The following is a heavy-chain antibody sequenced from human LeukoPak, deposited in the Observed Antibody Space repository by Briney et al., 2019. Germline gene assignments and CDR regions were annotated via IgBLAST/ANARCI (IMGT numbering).Heavy chain of an antibody. Sequence: SETLSLTCAVSGGFISSSSYYWGWIRQPPGKGLEWIGSIYYSGSTYYNPSLKSRVTISVDTSKNQFSLKLSSVTAADTAVYYCARVQSGWYVDYWGQGTLVTVSS. CDR2: IYYSGST. V-gene: IGHV4-39*07. J-gene: IGHJ4*02. CDR3: ARVQSGWYVDY. D-gene: IGHD6-19*01. CDR1: GGFISSSSYY.